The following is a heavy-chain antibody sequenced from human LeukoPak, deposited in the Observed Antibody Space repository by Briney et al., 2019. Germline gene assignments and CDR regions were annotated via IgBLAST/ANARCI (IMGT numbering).Heavy chain of an antibody. V-gene: IGHV3-30*18. CDR1: GFTFSSYS. CDR2: ISYDGSNK. D-gene: IGHD6-19*01. CDR3: AKVGSVAGDY. Sequence: GGSLRLSCAASGFTFSSYSMNWVRQAPGKGLEWVAVISYDGSNKHYADSVKGRFTISRDNSKNTLYLQMNSLRAEDTAVYYCAKVGSVAGDYWGQGTLVTVSS. J-gene: IGHJ4*02.